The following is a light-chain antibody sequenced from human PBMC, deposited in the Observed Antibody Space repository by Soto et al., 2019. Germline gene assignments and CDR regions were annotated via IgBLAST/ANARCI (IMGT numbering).Light chain of an antibody. Sequence: ALQLTQSPSSLSASVGDRVTITCRASQDIRGALAWYQQKPGKAPKILIYDVSTLESGVPPRFSGSSSGTDFTLTITSLQPVDFATSYCQQFNSYPITFGQGTRLEMK. J-gene: IGKJ5*01. CDR1: QDIRGA. CDR2: DVS. CDR3: QQFNSYPIT. V-gene: IGKV1-13*02.